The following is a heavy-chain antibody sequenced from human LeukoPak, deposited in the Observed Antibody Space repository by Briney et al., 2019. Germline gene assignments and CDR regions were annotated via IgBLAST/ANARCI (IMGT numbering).Heavy chain of an antibody. CDR2: IYHSGST. J-gene: IGHJ4*02. CDR3: ARREVAPGYFDY. Sequence: SETLPLTCAVSGYSISSGYYWGWIRQPPGKGLEWIGSIYHSGSTYYNPSLKSRVTVSVDTSKNQFPLKLSSVTAADTAVYYCARREVAPGYFDYWGQGTLVTVSS. CDR1: GYSISSGYY. D-gene: IGHD5-24*01. V-gene: IGHV4-38-2*01.